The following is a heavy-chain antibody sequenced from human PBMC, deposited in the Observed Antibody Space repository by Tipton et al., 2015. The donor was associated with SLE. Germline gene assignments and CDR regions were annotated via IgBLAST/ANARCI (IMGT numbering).Heavy chain of an antibody. Sequence: TLSLTCTVSGGSISSYYWSWIRQPPGKGLEWIGSIYYGGSTYYNPSLKSRVTISVDTSKNQFSLKLSSVTAADTAVYYCARDPDYTGGYYFDYWGQGTLVTVSS. J-gene: IGHJ4*02. V-gene: IGHV4-59*12. CDR1: GGSISSYY. CDR3: ARDPDYTGGYYFDY. CDR2: IYYGGST. D-gene: IGHD4-11*01.